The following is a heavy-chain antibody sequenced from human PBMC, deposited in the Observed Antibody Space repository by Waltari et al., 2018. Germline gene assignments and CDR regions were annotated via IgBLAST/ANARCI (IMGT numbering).Heavy chain of an antibody. Sequence: EVQLVESGGGLVQPGGSLRLSCAASGFTFSRYSMNWVRQAPGKGLEWVSYISSSSSTIYYADSVKGRFTISRDNAKNSLYLQMNSLRAEDTAVYYCARGAAYYDFWSGYYTGYYFDYWGQGTLVTVSS. CDR1: GFTFSRYS. CDR3: ARGAAYYDFWSGYYTGYYFDY. J-gene: IGHJ4*02. D-gene: IGHD3-3*01. V-gene: IGHV3-48*04. CDR2: ISSSSSTI.